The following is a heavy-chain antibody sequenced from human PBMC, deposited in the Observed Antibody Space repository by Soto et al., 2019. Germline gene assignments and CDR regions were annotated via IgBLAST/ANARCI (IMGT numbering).Heavy chain of an antibody. CDR2: IFPLLAMV. V-gene: IGHV1-69*04. CDR3: AIDAGAGFKS. J-gene: IGHJ4*02. CDR1: GGDLTNSG. Sequence: QVHLVQSGAEMKKPGSSVKVSCKVSGGDLTNSGISWVRQAPGQGLEWMGGIFPLLAMVDYSQKFQGRVTINADESTNTAYMDLGSLRSVDTAVSHCAIDAGAGFKSWGQGTLVIVSS. D-gene: IGHD1-26*01.